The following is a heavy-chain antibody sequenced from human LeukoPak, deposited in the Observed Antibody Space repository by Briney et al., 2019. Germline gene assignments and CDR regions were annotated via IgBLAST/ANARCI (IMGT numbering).Heavy chain of an antibody. D-gene: IGHD4-17*01. V-gene: IGHV4-59*01. CDR1: GGSISSYY. CDR3: AREYGDYGIDY. Sequence: PSETLSLTCTVSGGSISSYYWSWIRQPPGKGLEWIGYIYYSGSTNYNPSLKSRVTISVDTSKNQFSLKLSSVTAADTAVYYCAREYGDYGIDYWGQGTLVTVSS. J-gene: IGHJ4*02. CDR2: IYYSGST.